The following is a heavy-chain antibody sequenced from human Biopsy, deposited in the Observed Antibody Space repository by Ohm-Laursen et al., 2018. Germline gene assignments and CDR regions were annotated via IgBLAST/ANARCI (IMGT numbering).Heavy chain of an antibody. D-gene: IGHD5-18*01. CDR3: AKARTLDTAIDFDY. Sequence: TLSLTCFVSGDSISNSYWTWIRQPAGKGLEWIGRFYSSGSSSYNPSLKSRVTMSIDASMNQFSLKLTSVTAADTAVYYCAKARTLDTAIDFDYWGQGTLVTVSS. CDR2: FYSSGSS. J-gene: IGHJ4*02. V-gene: IGHV4-4*07. CDR1: GDSISNSY.